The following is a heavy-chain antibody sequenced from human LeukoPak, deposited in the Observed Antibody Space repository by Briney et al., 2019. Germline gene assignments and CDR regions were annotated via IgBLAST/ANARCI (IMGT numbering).Heavy chain of an antibody. CDR3: ARGRSDKMRTAFDP. CDR1: GGSISSGGYY. J-gene: IGHJ5*02. CDR2: IYYSGST. V-gene: IGHV4-31*03. D-gene: IGHD2-15*01. Sequence: SQTLSLTCTVSGGSISSGGYYWSWIRQHPGKGLEWIGYIYYSGSTYYNPSLKSRVTISVDTSKNQFSLKLSSVTAADTAVYYCARGRSDKMRTAFDPWGQGTLVTVSS.